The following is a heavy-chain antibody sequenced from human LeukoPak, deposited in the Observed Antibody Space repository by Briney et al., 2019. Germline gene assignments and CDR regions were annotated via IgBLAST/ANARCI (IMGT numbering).Heavy chain of an antibody. V-gene: IGHV4-59*12. D-gene: IGHD3-10*01. Sequence: TSSETLSLTCTVSGGSISSYYWSWIRQPPGKGLEWIGYIHFSGSTNYNPSLKSRVTVSDDKSKNQFSLKLNSVTAADTAVYYCAKSNGYGLVDIWGQGTMVTVSS. CDR3: AKSNGYGLVDI. CDR2: IHFSGST. CDR1: GGSISSYY. J-gene: IGHJ3*02.